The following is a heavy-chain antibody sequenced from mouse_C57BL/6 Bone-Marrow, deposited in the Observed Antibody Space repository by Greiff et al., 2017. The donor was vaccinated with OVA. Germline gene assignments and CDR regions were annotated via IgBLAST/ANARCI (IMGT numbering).Heavy chain of an antibody. Sequence: EVKVVESGPGLVKPSQTVFLTCTVTGISITTGNYRWSWIRQFPGNKLEWIGYIYYSGTITYNPSLTSRTTITRDTPKNQFFLEMNSLTAEDTATYYCARETDHYYGSSYDWYFDVWGTGTTVTVSS. CDR3: ARETDHYYGSSYDWYFDV. J-gene: IGHJ1*03. CDR1: GISITTGNYR. V-gene: IGHV3-5*01. CDR2: IYYSGTI. D-gene: IGHD1-1*01.